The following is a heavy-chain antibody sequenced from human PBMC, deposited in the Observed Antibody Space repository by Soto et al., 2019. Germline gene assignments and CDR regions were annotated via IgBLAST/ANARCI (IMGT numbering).Heavy chain of an antibody. Sequence: QVQLVESGGGVVQPGRSLRLSCAASGFTFSSYGMHWVRQAPGKGLEWVAVIWYDGSNKNYADSVKGRFTISRDNSKNTLYLQMNSLRAEDTAVYYCAREGGYSYGYAFDIWGQGTMVTVSS. CDR3: AREGGYSYGYAFDI. D-gene: IGHD5-18*01. V-gene: IGHV3-33*01. CDR1: GFTFSSYG. J-gene: IGHJ3*02. CDR2: IWYDGSNK.